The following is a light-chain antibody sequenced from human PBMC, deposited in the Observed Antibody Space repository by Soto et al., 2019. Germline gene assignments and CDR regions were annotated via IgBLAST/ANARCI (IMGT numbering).Light chain of an antibody. CDR2: GVS. V-gene: IGKV3-15*01. J-gene: IGKJ5*01. CDR1: QGVSSG. CDR3: HQCSYHPSS. Sequence: EIQMTQSPASVPASPGDRVTLSCRASQGVSSGLAWFQQKPGKAPRLVIYGVSTRQSGVPARFSGSGSGTEFTLTITSLQPEDFATYYCHQCSYHPSSFGQGTRVEIK.